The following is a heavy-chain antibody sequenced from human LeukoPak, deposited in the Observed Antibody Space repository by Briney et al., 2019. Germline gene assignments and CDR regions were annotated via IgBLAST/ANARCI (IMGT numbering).Heavy chain of an antibody. V-gene: IGHV1-2*02. D-gene: IGHD3-9*01. CDR1: GYTFTGYY. J-gene: IGHJ5*02. Sequence: ASVKVSCKASGYTFTGYYMHWVRQAPGQGLEWMGWINPNIGGTNYAQKFQGRVTMTSDTSISTAYMELSRLRSDDTALYYCATEEALYYYILTGCRSPNWFDHWGQGTLVTVSS. CDR3: ATEEALYYYILTGCRSPNWFDH. CDR2: INPNIGGT.